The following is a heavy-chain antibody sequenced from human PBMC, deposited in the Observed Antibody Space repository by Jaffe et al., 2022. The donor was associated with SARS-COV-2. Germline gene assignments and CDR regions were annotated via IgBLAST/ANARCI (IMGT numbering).Heavy chain of an antibody. J-gene: IGHJ5*02. Sequence: QVQLQESGPGLVKPSETLSLTCTVSGGSISSYYWSWIRQPPGKGLEWIGYIYYSGSTNYNPSLKSRVTISVDTSKNQFSLKLSSVTAADTAVYYCARRYCSGGSCYRGNWFDPWGQGTLVTVSS. CDR2: IYYSGST. V-gene: IGHV4-59*08. CDR1: GGSISSYY. CDR3: ARRYCSGGSCYRGNWFDP. D-gene: IGHD2-15*01.